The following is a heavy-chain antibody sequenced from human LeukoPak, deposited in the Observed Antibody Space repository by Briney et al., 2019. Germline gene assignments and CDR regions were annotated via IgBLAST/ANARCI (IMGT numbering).Heavy chain of an antibody. Sequence: SVKVSCKASGFTFTSSAVQWVRQARGQRLEWIGWIVVGSGNTNYAQKFQERVTITRDMSTSTAYMELSSLRSEDTAVYYCAAGVVDFWSGYLTGDDAFDIWGQGTMVTVPS. J-gene: IGHJ3*02. CDR1: GFTFTSSA. CDR3: AAGVVDFWSGYLTGDDAFDI. CDR2: IVVGSGNT. V-gene: IGHV1-58*01. D-gene: IGHD3-3*01.